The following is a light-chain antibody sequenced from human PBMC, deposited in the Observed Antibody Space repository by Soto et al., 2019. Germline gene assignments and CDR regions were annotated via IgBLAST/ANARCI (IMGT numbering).Light chain of an antibody. V-gene: IGKV3-15*01. CDR3: QQYDNRPGT. Sequence: EIVMTQSPATLSVSPGERATLSCRASQSVSSHLAWYQHKPGQPPRLLLYGASIRLSGIPARFSGRGSGTEFTLTINRLQSEDFAVYYCQQYDNRPGTFGQGTKVEIK. J-gene: IGKJ1*01. CDR1: QSVSSH. CDR2: GAS.